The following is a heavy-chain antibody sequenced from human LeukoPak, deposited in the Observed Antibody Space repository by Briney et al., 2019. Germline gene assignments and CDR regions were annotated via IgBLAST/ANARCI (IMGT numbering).Heavy chain of an antibody. CDR2: ITSSSSTI. CDR3: ARDRGYSYGYVFDY. D-gene: IGHD5-18*01. Sequence: GGSLRLSCAASGFTFSSYSMNWVRQAPGKWLEWVSYITSSSSTIYYADSVKGRFTISRDNAKNSLYLQMNSLRAEDTAVYYCARDRGYSYGYVFDYWGQGTLVTVSS. V-gene: IGHV3-48*01. CDR1: GFTFSSYS. J-gene: IGHJ4*02.